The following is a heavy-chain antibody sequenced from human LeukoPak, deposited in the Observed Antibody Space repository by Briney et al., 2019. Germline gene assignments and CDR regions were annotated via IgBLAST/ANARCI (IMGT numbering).Heavy chain of an antibody. CDR3: AKDLDGSGLYGGIDF. D-gene: IGHD6-19*01. J-gene: IGHJ4*02. CDR2: ISYDGSNK. Sequence: PGRSLRLSCAASGFTFSSYAMHWVRQAPGKGLEWVAVISYDGSNKYYADSVKGRFTISRDTSKNTLHLQMNSLRAEDTAVYYCAKDLDGSGLYGGIDFWGQGTLVTVSS. CDR1: GFTFSSYA. V-gene: IGHV3-30*04.